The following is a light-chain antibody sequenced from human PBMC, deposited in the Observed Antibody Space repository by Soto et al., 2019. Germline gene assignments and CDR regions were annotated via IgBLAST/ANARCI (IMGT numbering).Light chain of an antibody. CDR1: QSVLYSSKNKNY. CDR3: QQYYSTPWT. V-gene: IGKV4-1*01. J-gene: IGKJ1*01. CDR2: WAS. Sequence: DIVMTQSPDSLAVSLGERATINCKSSQSVLYSSKNKNYFAWYQQKPRQPPKLLIYWASTRESGVPDRFSGSGSGTDFTLTISSLQAEDVAVYYCQQYYSTPWTFGQGTKVEIK.